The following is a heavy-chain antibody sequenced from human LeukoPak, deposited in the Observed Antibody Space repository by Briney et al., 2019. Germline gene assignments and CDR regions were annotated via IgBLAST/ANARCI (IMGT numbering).Heavy chain of an antibody. CDR3: ARDHSSSWYPGNWFDP. CDR2: ISAYNGNT. CDR1: GYTFTSYG. D-gene: IGHD6-13*01. Sequence: GASVKVSCKASGYTFTSYGIIWVRQAPGQGLEWMGWISAYNGNTNYAQKLQGRVTMTTDTSTSTAYMELRSLRSDDTAVYYCARDHSSSWYPGNWFDPWGQGTLVTVSS. J-gene: IGHJ5*02. V-gene: IGHV1-18*01.